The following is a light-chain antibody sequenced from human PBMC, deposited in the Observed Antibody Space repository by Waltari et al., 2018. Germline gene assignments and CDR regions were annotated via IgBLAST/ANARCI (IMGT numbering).Light chain of an antibody. CDR3: SSYAGSNNLGV. V-gene: IGLV2-8*01. CDR2: EVY. Sequence: QSALTQPPSASGSPGQSVTISCTGTSSDVGGYSYVSWYHHHPGKAPKLIIYEVYKRPSGVPDRFSGSKSGNTASLTVSGLQAEDEADYYCSSYAGSNNLGVFGTGTKVTVL. CDR1: SSDVGGYSY. J-gene: IGLJ1*01.